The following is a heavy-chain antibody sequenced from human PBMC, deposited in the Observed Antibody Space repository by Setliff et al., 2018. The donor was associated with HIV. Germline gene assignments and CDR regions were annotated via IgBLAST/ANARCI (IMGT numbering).Heavy chain of an antibody. Sequence: PGGSLRLSCAASGFIFSSYEMNWVRQAPGKGLEWVGRIKSKTEGGTTDYAAPVKGRFTISRDDSKNTLYLQMNSLKTEDTAVYYCTTDPSFPYSNSMFDPWGQGTLVTVSS. CDR1: GFIFSSYE. D-gene: IGHD6-13*01. J-gene: IGHJ5*02. CDR2: IKSKTEGGTT. V-gene: IGHV3-15*01. CDR3: TTDPSFPYSNSMFDP.